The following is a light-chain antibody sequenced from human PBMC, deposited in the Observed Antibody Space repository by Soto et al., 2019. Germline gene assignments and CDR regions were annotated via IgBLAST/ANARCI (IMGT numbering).Light chain of an antibody. CDR3: SSYTNSNTYV. V-gene: IGLV1-40*01. CDR1: TSNIGAPYD. J-gene: IGLJ1*01. Sequence: QSVLTQPPSVSGAPGQRVSISCTGSTSNIGAPYDVHWYQHLPGTAPKLLIYGDNNRPSGVPDRFSGSKSGNTASLTISGLQAEDEADYYCSSYTNSNTYVFGTGTKLTVL. CDR2: GDN.